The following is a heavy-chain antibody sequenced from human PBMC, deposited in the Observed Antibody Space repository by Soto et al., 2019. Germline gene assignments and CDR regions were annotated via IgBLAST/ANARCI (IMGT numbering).Heavy chain of an antibody. CDR1: KFTFSTYC. D-gene: IGHD2-2*01. J-gene: IGHJ4*02. V-gene: IGHV3-7*01. CDR2: IKEDGSEK. CDR3: ARPRYCSRSSCYSFDY. Sequence: EVQLVESGGGLVQPGGSLRLSCAASKFTFSTYCMAWVRQAPGKGLEWVANIKEDGSEKIYVDSVRGRFTISRDNAKTSLYLQMTSLRAEDTGVYYCARPRYCSRSSCYSFDYWGQGTLVTVSS.